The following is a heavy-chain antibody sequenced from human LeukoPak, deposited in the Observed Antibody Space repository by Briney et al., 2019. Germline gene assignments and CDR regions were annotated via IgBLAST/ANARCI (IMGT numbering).Heavy chain of an antibody. CDR2: IYSGGST. V-gene: IGHV3-66*01. CDR3: ARTLYDILTGWFDP. D-gene: IGHD3-9*01. CDR1: GFTFSEYA. Sequence: GGSLRLSCAASGFTFSEYAMSWVRQAPGKGLEWVSVIYSGGSTYYADSVKGRFTISRDNSKNTLYLQMNSLRAEDTAVYYCARTLYDILTGWFDPWGQGTLVTVSS. J-gene: IGHJ5*02.